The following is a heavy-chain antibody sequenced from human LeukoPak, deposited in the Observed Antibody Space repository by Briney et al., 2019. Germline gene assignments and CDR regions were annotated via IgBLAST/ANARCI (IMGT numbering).Heavy chain of an antibody. CDR3: ARYGFYCSSTSCYIFDN. V-gene: IGHV3-20*04. D-gene: IGHD2-2*02. J-gene: IGHJ4*02. CDR1: GFTFDDYG. CDR2: INWNGGTI. Sequence: GGSLRLSCAASGFTFDDYGMSWVRQAPGKGLEWVSGINWNGGTIGYADSVKGRFAISRDNAKNSLYLQMNSLRAEDTALYYCARYGFYCSSTSCYIFDNWGQGTLVTVSS.